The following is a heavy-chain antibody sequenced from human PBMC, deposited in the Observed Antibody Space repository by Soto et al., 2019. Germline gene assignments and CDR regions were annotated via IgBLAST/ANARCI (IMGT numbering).Heavy chain of an antibody. CDR1: AGSINTFY. Sequence: KTSETLSVTCILSAGSINTFYWSTVRQPAGKPLEWIGRIFSSGSTSFNPSLESRVAMSVDTSKNHFSLNLSSVTAADMAVYYCAREGSYSAYNFAHGIQLWSFDFWGQGAMVTGSS. CDR3: AREGSYSAYNFAHGIQLWSFDF. J-gene: IGHJ4*02. D-gene: IGHD5-12*01. V-gene: IGHV4-4*07. CDR2: IFSSGST.